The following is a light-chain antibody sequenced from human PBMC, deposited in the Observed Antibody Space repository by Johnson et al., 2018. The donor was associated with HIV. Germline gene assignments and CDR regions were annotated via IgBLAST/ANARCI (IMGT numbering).Light chain of an antibody. V-gene: IGLV1-51*02. CDR1: SSNIGNNY. J-gene: IGLJ1*01. Sequence: QSVLTQPPSVSAAPGQKVTISCSGSSSNIGNNYVSWYQQLPGTAPTLLIYENNKRPSGIPDRFSGSKSGTSATLGITGLQTGAEADYYCGTWDSSLSAYYVFGTGTKVTGL. CDR3: GTWDSSLSAYYV. CDR2: ENN.